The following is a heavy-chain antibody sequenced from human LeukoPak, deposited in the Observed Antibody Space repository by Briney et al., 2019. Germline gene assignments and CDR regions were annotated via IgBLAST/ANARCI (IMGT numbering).Heavy chain of an antibody. Sequence: PSETLSLTCAVYGGSFSGYYWSWIRPPLGKGLEWIGEINHSGSTNYNPSLKSRVTISVDTSKNQFSLKLSSVTAADTAVYYCARDLTDYGSGSVWFDPWGQGTLVTVSS. CDR3: ARDLTDYGSGSVWFDP. V-gene: IGHV4-34*01. J-gene: IGHJ5*02. CDR1: GGSFSGYY. CDR2: INHSGST. D-gene: IGHD3-10*01.